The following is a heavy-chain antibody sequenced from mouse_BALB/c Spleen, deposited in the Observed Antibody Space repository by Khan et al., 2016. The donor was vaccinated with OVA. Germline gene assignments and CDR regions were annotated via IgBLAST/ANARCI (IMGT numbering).Heavy chain of an antibody. J-gene: IGHJ4*01. Sequence: VQLVETGPGLVAPSQSLSITCTISGFSLTNYGVHWVRQPPGKGLEWLVVIGSDGSTTYNSALKSRLTVTKDNSKSQVFLEMNSLQTDDTAMYFCARQPYYHYNIMDYWGQGTSVTVSS. CDR3: ARQPYYHYNIMDY. V-gene: IGHV2-6-1*01. CDR1: GFSLTNYG. CDR2: IGSDGST. D-gene: IGHD2-10*01.